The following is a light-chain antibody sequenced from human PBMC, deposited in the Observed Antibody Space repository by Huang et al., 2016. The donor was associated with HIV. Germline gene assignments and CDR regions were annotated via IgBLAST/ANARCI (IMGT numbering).Light chain of an antibody. V-gene: IGKV1-33*01. J-gene: IGKJ4*01. Sequence: DIQMTQSPSSLSAFVGDRVTITCQASQDISNYLNWYQQKPGKAPELLIYYASNLETGVPSRFSGSKSGTDFTFTISSLQPEDIATYYCQQYHRFGGGTKVEIK. CDR1: QDISNY. CDR3: QQYHR. CDR2: YAS.